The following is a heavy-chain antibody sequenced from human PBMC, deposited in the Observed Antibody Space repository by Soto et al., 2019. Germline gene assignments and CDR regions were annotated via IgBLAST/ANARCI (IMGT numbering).Heavy chain of an antibody. D-gene: IGHD2-2*01. CDR1: GFPFNNYV. CDR2: VSKSDYT. Sequence: WGSLTLSCTVSGFPFNNYVINWVLQAPGKGLERVSSVSKSDYTYYSASVKGRVTISRDKAKNSVSLQMNTLRVEDTAVYYCAREDSIIIPAVSDFWGQGTLVTVPS. V-gene: IGHV3-21*01. J-gene: IGHJ4*02. CDR3: AREDSIIIPAVSDF.